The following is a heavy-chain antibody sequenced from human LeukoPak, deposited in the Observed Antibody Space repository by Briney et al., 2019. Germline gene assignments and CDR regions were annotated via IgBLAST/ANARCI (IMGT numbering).Heavy chain of an antibody. Sequence: SETLSLTCAVYGGSFSGYYRSWIRQPPGKGLEWIGEINHSGSTNYNQSLKSRVTISVDTSKNQFSLKLSSVTAADTAVYYCARGTTGYSSSWYKGRTYYFDYWGQGTLVTVSS. V-gene: IGHV4-34*01. D-gene: IGHD6-13*01. CDR2: INHSGST. J-gene: IGHJ4*02. CDR3: ARGTTGYSSSWYKGRTYYFDY. CDR1: GGSFSGYY.